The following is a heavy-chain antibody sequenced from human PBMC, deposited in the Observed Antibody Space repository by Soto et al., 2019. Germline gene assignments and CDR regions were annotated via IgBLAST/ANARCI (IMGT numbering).Heavy chain of an antibody. D-gene: IGHD3-3*01. CDR2: FDPEDGET. Sequence: ASVKVSCKVSGYTLTDLSMHCVRQAPGKGLEWMGGFDPEDGETIYAQKFQGRVTMTEDTSTDTAYMELSSLRSEDTAVYYCATTIFGVVNWFDPWGQGTLVTVSS. CDR3: ATTIFGVVNWFDP. J-gene: IGHJ5*02. V-gene: IGHV1-24*01. CDR1: GYTLTDLS.